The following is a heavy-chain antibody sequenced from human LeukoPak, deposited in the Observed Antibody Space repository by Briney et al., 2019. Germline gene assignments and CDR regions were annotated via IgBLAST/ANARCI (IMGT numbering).Heavy chain of an antibody. Sequence: ASVKVSCTASGYTFTGYYMHWVRQAPGQGLEWMGRINPNSGGTNYAQKFQGRVTMTRDTSISTAYMELSRLRSDDTAVYYCARDEQWLVRGDFDYWGQGTLVTVSS. V-gene: IGHV1-2*06. CDR3: ARDEQWLVRGDFDY. CDR2: INPNSGGT. CDR1: GYTFTGYY. J-gene: IGHJ4*02. D-gene: IGHD6-19*01.